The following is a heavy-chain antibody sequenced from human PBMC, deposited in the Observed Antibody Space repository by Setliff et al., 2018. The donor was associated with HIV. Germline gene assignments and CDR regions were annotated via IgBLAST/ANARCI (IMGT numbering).Heavy chain of an antibody. Sequence: ASVTVSCKTSGYTFSTYFIHWVRQAPGQGLEWMGTINPSGGHTSSAQKFQGRATLTRDTSTSTVYMELSSLISDDTAVYYCARYSSFVAAYNYWSGFSYFDFWGQGTLVPSP. V-gene: IGHV1-46*01. CDR2: INPSGGHT. CDR1: GYTFSTYF. D-gene: IGHD3-3*01. CDR3: ARYSSFVAAYNYWSGFSYFDF. J-gene: IGHJ4*02.